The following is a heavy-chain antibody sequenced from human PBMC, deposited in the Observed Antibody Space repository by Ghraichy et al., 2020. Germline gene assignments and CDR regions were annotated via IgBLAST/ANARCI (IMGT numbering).Heavy chain of an antibody. Sequence: SETLSLTCAVYGGSFSGYYWSWIRQPPGKGLEWIGEINHSGSTNYNPSLKSRVTISVDTSKNQFSLKLSSVTAADTAVYYCARGPSARIAVAARIRSFDYWGQGTLVTVSS. V-gene: IGHV4-34*01. CDR2: INHSGST. D-gene: IGHD6-19*01. J-gene: IGHJ4*02. CDR3: ARGPSARIAVAARIRSFDY. CDR1: GGSFSGYY.